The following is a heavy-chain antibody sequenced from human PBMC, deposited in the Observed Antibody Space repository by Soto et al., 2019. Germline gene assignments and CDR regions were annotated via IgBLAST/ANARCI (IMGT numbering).Heavy chain of an antibody. CDR2: INPNSGGT. J-gene: IGHJ4*02. Sequence: QVQLVQSGAEVKKPGASVKVSCKASGYTFTGYYMHWVRQAPGQELEWMGWINPNSGGTNYAQKFQGWVTMTRDTSISTAYMELSRLRSDDTAVYYCARVTAAAGEGPFDYWGQGTLVTVSS. CDR3: ARVTAAAGEGPFDY. V-gene: IGHV1-2*04. CDR1: GYTFTGYY. D-gene: IGHD6-13*01.